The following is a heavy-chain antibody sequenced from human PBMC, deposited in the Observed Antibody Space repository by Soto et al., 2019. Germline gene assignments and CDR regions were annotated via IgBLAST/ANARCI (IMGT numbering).Heavy chain of an antibody. CDR1: GYTFTSYD. V-gene: IGHV1-8*01. J-gene: IGHJ5*02. Sequence: ASVKVSCKASGYTFTSYDINWVRQATGQGLEWMGWMNPNSGNTGYAQKFQGRVTMTRNTSISTAYMELSSLRSEDTAVYYCATSIEWVTTVDNWFDPWGQGTLVTVSS. D-gene: IGHD4-4*01. CDR2: MNPNSGNT. CDR3: ATSIEWVTTVDNWFDP.